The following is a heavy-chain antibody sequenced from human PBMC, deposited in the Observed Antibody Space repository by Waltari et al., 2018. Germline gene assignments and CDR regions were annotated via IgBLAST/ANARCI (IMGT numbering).Heavy chain of an antibody. CDR3: ASSPGRYYYDSSGYQTLYFDY. D-gene: IGHD3-22*01. J-gene: IGHJ4*02. V-gene: IGHV4-30-4*08. CDR2: IYQSGST. Sequence: QVQLQESGPGLLKPSQTLSLTCTFSGGSISSGGYYWSWIRQPPGKGLEWIGYIYQSGSTYYNPSLKSRVTRSVDRSKNQCSLKRSSVTAADTAVYYCASSPGRYYYDSSGYQTLYFDYWGQGTLVTVSS. CDR1: GGSISSGGYY.